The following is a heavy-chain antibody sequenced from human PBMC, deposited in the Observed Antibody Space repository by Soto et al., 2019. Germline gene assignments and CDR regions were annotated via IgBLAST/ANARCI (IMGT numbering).Heavy chain of an antibody. J-gene: IGHJ6*02. CDR3: AKGHSDYPGDYNYDGMDV. D-gene: IGHD4-4*01. CDR2: STGAGGST. V-gene: IGHV3-23*01. CDR1: GFPFRSYA. Sequence: LRLSCAASGFPFRSYAISWVRQAPGKGLEWVAASTGAGGSTYKVDSEKGRFTISRDNSKKTVYLQLDGLRAEDTAIYYGAKGHSDYPGDYNYDGMDVWGQGTTVTVSS.